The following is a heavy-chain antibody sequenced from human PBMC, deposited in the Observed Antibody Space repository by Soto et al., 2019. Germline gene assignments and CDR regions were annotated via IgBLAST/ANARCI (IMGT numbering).Heavy chain of an antibody. CDR1: GGSVSSYY. Sequence: SETLSLTCTVSGGSVSSYYWGWIRQPPGKGLEWIGYIYYSGSTNYNPSLKSRVTIPVDTSKNQFSLKLSSVTAADTAVYYCARDAVVPALIPNNYYYYGMDVWGQGTTVTVSS. D-gene: IGHD2-2*01. J-gene: IGHJ6*02. V-gene: IGHV4-59*02. CDR3: ARDAVVPALIPNNYYYYGMDV. CDR2: IYYSGST.